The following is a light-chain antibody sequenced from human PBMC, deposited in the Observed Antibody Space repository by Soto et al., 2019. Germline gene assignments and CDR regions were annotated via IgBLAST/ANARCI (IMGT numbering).Light chain of an antibody. Sequence: EIVLTQSPGTLSLSPGERATLSCRASQSVSSNYLAWYQQKPGQAPRLLIYGASNRATGIPDRFSGSGSGTDFTLTISRLEPEDFAVYYCQQYNNWPLTFGPGTKVDIK. CDR3: QQYNNWPLT. CDR1: QSVSSNY. CDR2: GAS. V-gene: IGKV3-20*01. J-gene: IGKJ3*01.